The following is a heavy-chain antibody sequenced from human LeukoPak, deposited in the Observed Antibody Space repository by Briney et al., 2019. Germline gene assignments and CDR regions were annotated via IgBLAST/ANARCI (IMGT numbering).Heavy chain of an antibody. D-gene: IGHD3-22*01. J-gene: IGHJ4*02. CDR3: ATSRSYYYDSSGYPLDY. CDR2: IYYSGST. V-gene: IGHV4-30-4*01. CDR1: GGSISSGDYY. Sequence: SQTLSLTCTVSGGSISSGDYYWSWIRQPPGKGLEWIGYIYYSGSTYYNPSLKSRVTISVDTSKNQFSLKLSSVTAADTAVYYCATSRSYYYDSSGYPLDYWGQGTLVTVSS.